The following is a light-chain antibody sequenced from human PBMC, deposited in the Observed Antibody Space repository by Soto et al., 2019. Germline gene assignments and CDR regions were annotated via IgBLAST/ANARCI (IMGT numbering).Light chain of an antibody. CDR1: TSDVGGYNH. Sequence: QSALIQPASVSGSPGQSITISCTGTTSDVGGYNHVSWFQQHPGKVPKLMIYDVNNRPSGVSNRFSGSKSGNTACLTISGLQAEDEADYYCSSYTNTNTLVFGGGTKLTVL. CDR2: DVN. V-gene: IGLV2-14*01. J-gene: IGLJ2*01. CDR3: SSYTNTNTLV.